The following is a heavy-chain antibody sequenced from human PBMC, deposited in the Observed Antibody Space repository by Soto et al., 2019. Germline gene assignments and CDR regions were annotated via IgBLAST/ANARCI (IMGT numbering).Heavy chain of an antibody. CDR1: GGAISSGGYS. Sequence: PSETLSLTCAVSGGAISSGGYSWSWIRQPPGKGLAWIGYIYHSGSTYYNPSLKSRVTISVDRSKNQFSLKLSSVTAADTAVYYCARQLVYYGSGSANWFDPWGQGTLVTVSS. CDR3: ARQLVYYGSGSANWFDP. D-gene: IGHD3-10*01. CDR2: IYHSGST. J-gene: IGHJ5*02. V-gene: IGHV4-30-2*01.